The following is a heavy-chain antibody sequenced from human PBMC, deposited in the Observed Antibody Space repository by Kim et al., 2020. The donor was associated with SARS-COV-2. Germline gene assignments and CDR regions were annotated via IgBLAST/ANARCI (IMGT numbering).Heavy chain of an antibody. Sequence: ASVKVSCKATSHSISDYHVSWVRQAPGQGLEWMGWISPDSGATSLAQRFQGRVTMTWDTSISTAYMEMFSLRSDDTAVYFCAGGYNYGLGRFDYWGQGTLVTVSS. D-gene: IGHD5-18*01. CDR1: SHSISDYH. V-gene: IGHV1-2*02. J-gene: IGHJ4*02. CDR2: ISPDSGAT. CDR3: AGGYNYGLGRFDY.